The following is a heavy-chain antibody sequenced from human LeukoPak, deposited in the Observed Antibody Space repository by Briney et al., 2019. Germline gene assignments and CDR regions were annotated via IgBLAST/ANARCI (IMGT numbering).Heavy chain of an antibody. Sequence: ASVKVSCKASGYTFTCYYMHWVRQAPGQGLEWRGWINPNSGGTNYAQKFQGRVTMTRDTSISTAYMELSRLRSDDTDVYYCARARPVSVVPAAIVDYWGQGTLVTVSS. D-gene: IGHD2-2*01. CDR3: ARARPVSVVPAAIVDY. CDR1: GYTFTCYY. CDR2: INPNSGGT. J-gene: IGHJ4*02. V-gene: IGHV1-2*02.